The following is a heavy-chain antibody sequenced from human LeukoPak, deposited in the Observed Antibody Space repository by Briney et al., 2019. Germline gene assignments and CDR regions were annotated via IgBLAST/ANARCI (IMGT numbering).Heavy chain of an antibody. D-gene: IGHD7-27*01. J-gene: IGHJ4*02. CDR3: ARGAGDSYYFDY. CDR2: VNPNSGGT. V-gene: IGHV1-2*06. Sequence: GASVKVSCKASGYTFTGYYMHWVRQAPGQGLEWMGRVNPNSGGTNYAQKFQGRVTMTRDTSISTAYMELGRLRSDDTAVYYCARGAGDSYYFDYWGQGTLVTVSS. CDR1: GYTFTGYY.